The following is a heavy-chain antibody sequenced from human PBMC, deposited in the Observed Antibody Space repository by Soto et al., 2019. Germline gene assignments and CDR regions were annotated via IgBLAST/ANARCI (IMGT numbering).Heavy chain of an antibody. CDR1: GGSISSGDYY. V-gene: IGHV4-30-4*01. CDR3: ARVAWRHYYYGMDV. D-gene: IGHD1-1*01. CDR2: IHYRGST. Sequence: SETLSLTCTVSGGSISSGDYYWSWIRQPPGKALEWIGHIHYRGSTYYNPSLKSRLSMSVDTSKSQVSLKLSPVTAVDTALYYCARVAWRHYYYGMDVWGQGTTVTVSS. J-gene: IGHJ6*02.